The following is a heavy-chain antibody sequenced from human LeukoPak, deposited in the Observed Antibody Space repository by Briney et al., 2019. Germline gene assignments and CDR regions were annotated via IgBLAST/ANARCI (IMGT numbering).Heavy chain of an antibody. D-gene: IGHD4/OR15-4a*01. CDR2: IKQGGSEK. V-gene: IGHV3-7*01. Sequence: GGSLRLSCAASGFTFSSDWMSWVRQAPGKGLEWVANIKQGGSEKYYVDSVKGRFTISRDNAKNSLFLQMNSLRAEDTAVYYCARTQDPRKTMDYWGQGTLVTVSS. CDR3: ARTQDPRKTMDY. CDR1: GFTFSSDW. J-gene: IGHJ4*02.